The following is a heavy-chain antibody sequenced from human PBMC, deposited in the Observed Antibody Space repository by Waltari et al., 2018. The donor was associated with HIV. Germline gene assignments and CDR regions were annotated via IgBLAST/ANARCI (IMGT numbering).Heavy chain of an antibody. D-gene: IGHD6-13*01. Sequence: QVQLVQSGAEVTKPGASVMVSCTGSGYTSTSSLIHWVRQAPGPGLEWMGIINPSGGYTSYAQKLQGRVTMTRDTSTSTVYMELSSLRSDDAAVYYCARVAYSSSWTPPFDYWGQGTLVTVSS. CDR1: GYTSTSSL. V-gene: IGHV1-46*01. CDR3: ARVAYSSSWTPPFDY. J-gene: IGHJ4*02. CDR2: INPSGGYT.